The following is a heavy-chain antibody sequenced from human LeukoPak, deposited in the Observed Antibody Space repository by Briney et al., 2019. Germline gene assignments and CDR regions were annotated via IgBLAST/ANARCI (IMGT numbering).Heavy chain of an antibody. V-gene: IGHV3-23*01. CDR2: IGRDGVGT. CDR3: ARPALTVGVTRWFVF. Sequence: GGSLRVSCAASGFIFGTYAMTWVRQAPGKGLEWVSSIGRDGVGTYYAGSVKGRFTISKDNSKNTLYLQMNSLRAEDTAVYYCARPALTVGVTRWFVFGGQGTLVTVSS. CDR1: GFIFGTYA. J-gene: IGHJ1*01. D-gene: IGHD6-19*01.